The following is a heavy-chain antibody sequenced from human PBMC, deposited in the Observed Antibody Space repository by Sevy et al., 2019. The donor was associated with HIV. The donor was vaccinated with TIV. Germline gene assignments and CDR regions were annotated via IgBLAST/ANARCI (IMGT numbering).Heavy chain of an antibody. Sequence: GGSLRLSCAASGFSFSNYWMNWVRQAPGKGLEWVANIKPDGSEKYYVDSVKGRFTISRDNAKQSLFLQMNSLGAEDMAVYYCARDVGWQRFDPWGQGTLVTVSS. CDR1: GFSFSNYW. CDR2: IKPDGSEK. J-gene: IGHJ5*02. V-gene: IGHV3-7*01. CDR3: ARDVGWQRFDP. D-gene: IGHD2-15*01.